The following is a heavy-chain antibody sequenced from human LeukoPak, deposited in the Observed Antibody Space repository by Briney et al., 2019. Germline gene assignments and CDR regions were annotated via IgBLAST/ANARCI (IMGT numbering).Heavy chain of an antibody. Sequence: PGGSLRLSCAASGFTFSSYWMHWVRQAPGKGLVWVSRIKSDGINTNYADSVKGRFNIPRDNAKNTLYLQMNSLRAEDTAVYYCARAGHYYDSSGYYLYWGQGTLVTVSS. J-gene: IGHJ4*02. CDR2: IKSDGINT. CDR3: ARAGHYYDSSGYYLY. CDR1: GFTFSSYW. D-gene: IGHD3-22*01. V-gene: IGHV3-74*01.